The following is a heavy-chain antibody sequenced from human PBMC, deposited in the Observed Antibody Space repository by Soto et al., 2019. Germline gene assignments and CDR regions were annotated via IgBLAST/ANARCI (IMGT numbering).Heavy chain of an antibody. V-gene: IGHV4-31*04. J-gene: IGHJ4*02. Sequence: QVRLQESGPGLVKPSQTLSQTCTVSGASITSGHYYWTWIRQLPGKGLEWIGSIYNSETTHYNPSLTSRLTISIDTSANQFSLQLSSVTAADKAIYYCALALGPTTGLDYWGQGTLITVSA. D-gene: IGHD1-26*01. CDR2: IYNSETT. CDR3: ALALGPTTGLDY. CDR1: GASITSGHYY.